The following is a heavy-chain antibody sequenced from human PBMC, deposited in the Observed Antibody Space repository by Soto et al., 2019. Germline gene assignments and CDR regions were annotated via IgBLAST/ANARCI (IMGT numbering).Heavy chain of an antibody. J-gene: IGHJ4*02. CDR2: ISYDGSEK. CDR3: AKNFDSSGDLYYFDH. Sequence: QVQLVDSGGGVVQPGGSLRLSCDASGFDFRNYGMHWVRQAPGKGLQWVAVISYDGSEKEYTESVKGRFTISRDNSKYTLYLQMTSLRAEDTAVYYCAKNFDSSGDLYYFDHWGQGTLVTVSS. V-gene: IGHV3-30*18. D-gene: IGHD3-22*01. CDR1: GFDFRNYG.